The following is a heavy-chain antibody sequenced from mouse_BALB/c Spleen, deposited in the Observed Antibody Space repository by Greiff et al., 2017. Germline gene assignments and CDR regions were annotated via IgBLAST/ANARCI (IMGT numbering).Heavy chain of an antibody. Sequence: QVQLKQSGAELMKPGASVKISCKATGYTFSSYWIEWVKQRPGHGLEWIGEILPGSGSTNYNEKFKGKATFTADTSSNTAYMQLSSLTSEDSAVYYCARGGEGGYYAMDYWGQGTSVTVSS. CDR1: GYTFSSYW. CDR2: ILPGSGST. J-gene: IGHJ4*01. CDR3: ARGGEGGYYAMDY. V-gene: IGHV1-9*01.